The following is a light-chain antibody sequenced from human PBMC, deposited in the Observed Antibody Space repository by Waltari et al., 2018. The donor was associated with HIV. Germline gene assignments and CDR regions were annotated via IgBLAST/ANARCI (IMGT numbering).Light chain of an antibody. CDR3: QSYDSSNFWV. CDR1: SGNIASNY. J-gene: IGLJ3*02. V-gene: IGLV6-57*01. Sequence: NFMLTQPHSVSESPGKTVTISCTRSSGNIASNYVQWSQLRPGTSPTTVIYEDKQRPSGVPDRFSGSIDSSSNSASLTISGLKTEDEADYYCQSYDSSNFWVFGGGTKLTVL. CDR2: EDK.